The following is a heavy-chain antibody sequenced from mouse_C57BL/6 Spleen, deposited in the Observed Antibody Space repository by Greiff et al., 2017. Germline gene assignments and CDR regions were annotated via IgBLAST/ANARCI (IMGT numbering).Heavy chain of an antibody. CDR3: ARDSNYEAMDY. J-gene: IGHJ4*01. V-gene: IGHV1-72*01. Sequence: QVQLQQPGAELVKPGASVKLSCKASGYTFTSYWMHWVKQRPGRGLEWIGRIDPNSGGTKYNEKFKSKATLTVDKPSSTAYMQLSSLTSGDSAVYYCARDSNYEAMDYWGQGTSVTVSS. CDR1: GYTFTSYW. CDR2: IDPNSGGT. D-gene: IGHD2-5*01.